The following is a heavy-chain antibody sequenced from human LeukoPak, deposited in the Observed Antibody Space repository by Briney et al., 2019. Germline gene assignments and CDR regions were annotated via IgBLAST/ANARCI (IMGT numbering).Heavy chain of an antibody. J-gene: IGHJ4*02. D-gene: IGHD2-2*01. V-gene: IGHV1-2*04. CDR3: ARCSTSCYRGLGY. CDR2: INPNGGGT. Sequence: ASVKVSCKASGYTFTGYYMHWVRQAPGQGLEWMGWINPNGGGTNYAQKFQGWVTMTRDTSISTAYMELSRLRSDDTAVYYCARCSTSCYRGLGYWGQGTLVTVSS. CDR1: GYTFTGYY.